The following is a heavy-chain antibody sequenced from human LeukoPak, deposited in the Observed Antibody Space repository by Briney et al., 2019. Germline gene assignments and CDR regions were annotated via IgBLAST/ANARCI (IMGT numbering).Heavy chain of an antibody. CDR1: GFTFSTYS. D-gene: IGHD3-16*01. J-gene: IGHJ3*02. CDR2: ISSSSSAM. Sequence: GGSLRLSCAASGFTFSTYSMNWVRQAPGKGLEWVSYISSSSSAMYYADSVKGRFTISRDNAKNSLYLQMNSLRAEDTAVYYCARVPSRYMGEGAFDIWGQGTMVTVSS. V-gene: IGHV3-48*04. CDR3: ARVPSRYMGEGAFDI.